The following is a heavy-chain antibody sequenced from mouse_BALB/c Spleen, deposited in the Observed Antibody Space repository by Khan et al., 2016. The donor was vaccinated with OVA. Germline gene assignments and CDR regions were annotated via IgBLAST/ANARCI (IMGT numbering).Heavy chain of an antibody. V-gene: IGHV4-1*02. Sequence: EVKLLESGGGLVQPGGSLKLSCAASGFDFSRYWMSWVRQAPGKGLEWIGEINPDSSTINYTPSLKDKFIISRDTAKNTMYLQMSKVRSEDTALDYCARSSYYYGSSWFAYWGQGTLVTVSA. J-gene: IGHJ3*01. CDR1: GFDFSRYW. CDR2: INPDSSTI. D-gene: IGHD1-1*01. CDR3: ARSSYYYGSSWFAY.